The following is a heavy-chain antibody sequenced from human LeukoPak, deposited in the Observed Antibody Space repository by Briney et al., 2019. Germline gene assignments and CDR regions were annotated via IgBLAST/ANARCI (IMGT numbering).Heavy chain of an antibody. CDR2: ISSSSSTI. CDR1: GFAFRNHS. CDR3: ARSSPGSFVEWSRYYYYMDV. V-gene: IGHV3-48*04. Sequence: GGSLRLSCGASGFAFRNHSLNWVRLAPGKGLEWISYISSSSSTIYYADSVKGRFTISRDNAKSSLYLQMNSLRAEDTAVYYCARSSPGSFVEWSRYYYYMDVWGTGTTVTVSS. J-gene: IGHJ6*03. D-gene: IGHD3-3*01.